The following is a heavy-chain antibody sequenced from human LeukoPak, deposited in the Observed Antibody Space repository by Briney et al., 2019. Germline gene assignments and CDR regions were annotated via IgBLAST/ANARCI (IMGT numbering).Heavy chain of an antibody. Sequence: SETLSLTCTVSGGSISSSSYYWGWIRQPPGKGLEWIGYIYYSGSTNYNPSLKSRVTISVDTSKNQFSLKLSSVTAADTAVYYCARGSNYYDSSGYPDWYFDLWGRGTLVTVSS. CDR2: IYYSGST. CDR1: GGSISSSSYY. D-gene: IGHD3-22*01. J-gene: IGHJ2*01. CDR3: ARGSNYYDSSGYPDWYFDL. V-gene: IGHV4-61*05.